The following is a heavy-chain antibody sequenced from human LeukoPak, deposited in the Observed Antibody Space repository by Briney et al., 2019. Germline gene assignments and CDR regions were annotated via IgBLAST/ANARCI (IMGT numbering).Heavy chain of an antibody. CDR2: ISYDGSNK. V-gene: IGHV3-30*18. CDR1: GFTFSSYG. CDR3: AKGSRGSRRAPPPIFDY. D-gene: IGHD3-10*01. Sequence: GGSLRLSCAASGFTFSSYGMHWVRQAPGKGLEWVAVISYDGSNKYYADSVKGRFTISRDNSKNTLYLQMNSLRAEDTAVYYCAKGSRGSRRAPPPIFDYWGQGTLVTVSS. J-gene: IGHJ4*02.